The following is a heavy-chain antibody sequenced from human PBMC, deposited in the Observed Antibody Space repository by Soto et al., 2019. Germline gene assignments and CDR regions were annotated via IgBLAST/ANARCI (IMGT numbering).Heavy chain of an antibody. CDR1: GFTFSSYA. V-gene: IGHV3-30-3*01. CDR3: ARDGLYCSGGSCYSRDGGYFDY. Sequence: QVQLVESGGGVVQPGRSLRLSCAASGFTFSSYAMHWVRQAPGKGLEWVAVISYDGSNKYYADSVKGRFTISRDNSKNPLYLQMNSLSAEDTAVYYCARDGLYCSGGSCYSRDGGYFDYWGQGTLVTVSS. CDR2: ISYDGSNK. J-gene: IGHJ4*02. D-gene: IGHD2-15*01.